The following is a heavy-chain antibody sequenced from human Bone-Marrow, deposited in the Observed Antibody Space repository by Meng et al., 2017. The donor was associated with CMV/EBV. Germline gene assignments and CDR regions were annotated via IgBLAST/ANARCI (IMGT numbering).Heavy chain of an antibody. CDR1: GFTFSSYW. D-gene: IGHD3-3*01. J-gene: IGHJ6*02. CDR3: ARVEYYDFWSGYYLYYYYGMDV. CDR2: INSDGSST. Sequence: GGSLRLSCAASGFTFSSYWMHWVRQAPGKGLVWVSRINSDGSSTSYADSVKGRFTISRDNAKNSLYLQMNSLRAEDTAVYYCARVEYYDFWSGYYLYYYYGMDVWGQGTTVTVSS. V-gene: IGHV3-74*01.